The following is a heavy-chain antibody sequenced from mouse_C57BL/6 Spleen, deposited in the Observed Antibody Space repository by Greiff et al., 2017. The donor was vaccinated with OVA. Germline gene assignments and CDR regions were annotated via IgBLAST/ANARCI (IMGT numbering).Heavy chain of an antibody. CDR3: AKENYYGSSPYYAMDY. V-gene: IGHV2-5*01. CDR2: IWRGGST. Sequence: QLKESGPGLVQPSQSLSITCTVSGFSLTSYGVHWVRQSPGKGLEWLGVIWRGGSTDYNAAFMSRLSITKDNSKSQVFFKMNSLQADDTAIYYCAKENYYGSSPYYAMDYWGQGTSVTVSS. J-gene: IGHJ4*01. CDR1: GFSLTSYG. D-gene: IGHD1-1*01.